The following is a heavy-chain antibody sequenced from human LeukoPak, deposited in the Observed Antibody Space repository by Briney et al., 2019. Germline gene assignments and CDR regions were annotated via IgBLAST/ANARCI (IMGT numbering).Heavy chain of an antibody. CDR1: GFTFSSYS. J-gene: IGHJ4*02. D-gene: IGHD3-3*01. CDR2: ISSSSSYI. V-gene: IGHV3-21*01. CDR3: ARDESGYSYYFDY. Sequence: GGSLRLSCAASGFTFSSYSMNWVHQAPGKGLEWVSSISSSSSYIYYADSVKGRFTISRDNAKNSLYLQMNSLRAEDTAVYYCARDESGYSYYFDYWGQGTLVTVSS.